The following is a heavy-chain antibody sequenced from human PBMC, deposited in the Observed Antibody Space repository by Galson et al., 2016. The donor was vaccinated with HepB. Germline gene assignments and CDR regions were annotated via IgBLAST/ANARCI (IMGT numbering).Heavy chain of an antibody. Sequence: SLRLSCAASGFSVNNFWMSWVRQAPGKGLEWVSYISSSSSTIYYADSVKGRFTISRDNAKNSLYLQMNSLRDEDTAVYYCARDGGIPGAAFDIWGQGTMVTVSS. CDR3: ARDGGIPGAAFDI. J-gene: IGHJ3*02. D-gene: IGHD3-16*01. CDR1: GFSVNNFW. CDR2: ISSSSSTI. V-gene: IGHV3-48*02.